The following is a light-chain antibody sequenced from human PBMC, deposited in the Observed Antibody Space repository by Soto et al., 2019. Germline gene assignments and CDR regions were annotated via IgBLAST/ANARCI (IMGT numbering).Light chain of an antibody. CDR1: QSINNY. V-gene: IGKV1-39*01. Sequence: DVQLAQSPSSLSASVGDRVTITCLARQSINNYLNWYQQKPGKSPKLLVYAASTLQDGVTSRFSGSGYGTDFTLTIATLQPEDVGIYYCQQCHATPLTFGPGTRLEIK. CDR3: QQCHATPLT. CDR2: AAS. J-gene: IGKJ5*01.